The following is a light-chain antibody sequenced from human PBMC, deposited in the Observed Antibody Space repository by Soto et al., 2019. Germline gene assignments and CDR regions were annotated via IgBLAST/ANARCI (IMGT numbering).Light chain of an antibody. Sequence: DIEMTQSPSPLSASVGDRVIITCRASQTIDNFLNWYQQKPGKAPKLLIYSASSLQSDVPSRFRGSGSGTDFTLPVSSLQPEDFATYYCQQSYNPPYTFGRGTKLEI. J-gene: IGKJ2*01. CDR2: SAS. CDR3: QQSYNPPYT. CDR1: QTIDNF. V-gene: IGKV1-39*01.